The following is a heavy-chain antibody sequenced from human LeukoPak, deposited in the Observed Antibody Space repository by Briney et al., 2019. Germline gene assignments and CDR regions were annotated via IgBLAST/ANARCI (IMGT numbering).Heavy chain of an antibody. CDR1: GFTFSSYA. CDR3: AKVGSPGYYYYGMDV. CDR2: ISGSGGST. Sequence: EGSLRLSCAASGFTFSSYAMSWVRQAPGKGLEWVSAISGSGGSTYYADSVKGRFTISRDNSKNTLYLQMNSLRAEDTAVYYCAKVGSPGYYYYGMDVWGQGTTVTVSS. J-gene: IGHJ6*02. V-gene: IGHV3-23*01.